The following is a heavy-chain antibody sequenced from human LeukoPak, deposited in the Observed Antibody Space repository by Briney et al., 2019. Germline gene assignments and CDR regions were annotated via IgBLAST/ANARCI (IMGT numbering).Heavy chain of an antibody. CDR2: INPSGGST. J-gene: IGHJ4*02. V-gene: IGHV1-46*01. CDR3: ARGYCSGTSCRNYFDY. CDR1: EYTFTSYY. D-gene: IGHD2-15*01. Sequence: ASVKVSCKASEYTFTSYYMHWVRQAPGQGLEWMGIINPSGGSTSYAQKFQGRVTMTRDTSTSTVYMELSRLRSDDTAVFYCARGYCSGTSCRNYFDYWGQGALVTVSS.